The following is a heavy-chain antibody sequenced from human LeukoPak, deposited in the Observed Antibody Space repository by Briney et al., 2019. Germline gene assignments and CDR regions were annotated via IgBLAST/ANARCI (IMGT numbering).Heavy chain of an antibody. Sequence: GSLRLSCIVSGFTLSSYEMTWFRQAPGKGLEWVSSIGYSGSDTHYADSVKGRFTISRDNSKNKLYLQMNSLRAEDTAVYYCAKDRYSSGWYTGNWFDPWGQGTLVTVSS. J-gene: IGHJ5*02. D-gene: IGHD6-19*01. CDR2: IGYSGSDT. CDR1: GFTLSSYE. CDR3: AKDRYSSGWYTGNWFDP. V-gene: IGHV3-23*01.